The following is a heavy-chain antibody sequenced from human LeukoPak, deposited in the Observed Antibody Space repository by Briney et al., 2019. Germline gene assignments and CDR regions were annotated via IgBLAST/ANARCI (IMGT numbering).Heavy chain of an antibody. V-gene: IGHV2-5*02. D-gene: IGHD6-13*01. J-gene: IGHJ4*02. CDR1: GFSLSSNGVG. CDR2: IYWDNDK. Sequence: SGPTLVKPTQTLTLTCKFSGFSLSSNGVGVGWIRQSPGKALEWLALIYWDNDKRYSPFLKSRVSISKDISKNQVVLTVTNVAPVDTATYYCAHSEWRQLVRGGGDVFDSWGQGTLVTVSS. CDR3: AHSEWRQLVRGGGDVFDS.